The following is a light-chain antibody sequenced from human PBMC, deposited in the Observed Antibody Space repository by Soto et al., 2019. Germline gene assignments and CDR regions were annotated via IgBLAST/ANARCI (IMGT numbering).Light chain of an antibody. CDR1: QGISSY. CDR3: QHYNTYPWT. Sequence: DIQLTQSPSFLSSSLGDRVTITCRASQGISSYLAWYQQKPGKAPKLLIYAASTLQSGVPSRFSGSGSGTEFTLTISSLKTEDFATYYCQHYNTYPWTFGQGTKVDIK. CDR2: AAS. J-gene: IGKJ1*01. V-gene: IGKV1-9*01.